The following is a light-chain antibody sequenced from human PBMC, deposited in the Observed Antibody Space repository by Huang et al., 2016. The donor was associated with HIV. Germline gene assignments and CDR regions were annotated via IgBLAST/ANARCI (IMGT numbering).Light chain of an antibody. V-gene: IGKV1-5*03. CDR2: QAS. CDR1: QRISSW. CDR3: QQYNSYPYT. J-gene: IGKJ2*01. Sequence: DIQMTQSPSTLSASVGDRVTITCRASQRISSWLAWYQQKVGKAPKLLMYQASSLESGVPSRFSGSGSGTEFTLTISSLQPDDFATYYCQQYNSYPYTFGQRTKLEIK.